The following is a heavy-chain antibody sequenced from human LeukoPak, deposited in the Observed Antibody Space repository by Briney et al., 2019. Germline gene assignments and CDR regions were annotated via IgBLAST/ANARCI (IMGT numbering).Heavy chain of an antibody. D-gene: IGHD2-2*01. CDR2: IYYSGST. Sequence: SSETLSLTCTVSGGSISSSTYFWGWIRQPPGKGLEWIGTIYYSGSTYYNPSLKSRVTISVDSSKNQFSLRLSSVTAADTAVYYCARVGQLAFDYWGQGTLVTVSS. CDR3: ARVGQLAFDY. V-gene: IGHV4-39*07. J-gene: IGHJ4*02. CDR1: GGSISSSTYF.